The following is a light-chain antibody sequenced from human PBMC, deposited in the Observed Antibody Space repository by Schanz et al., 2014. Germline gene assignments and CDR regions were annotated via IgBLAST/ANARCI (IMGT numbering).Light chain of an antibody. CDR1: QSLLHSNGYNY. CDR3: MQSIQLPLYT. V-gene: IGKV2-28*01. J-gene: IGKJ2*01. Sequence: DIVMTQSPLSLPVTPGEPASISCRSSQSLLHSNGYNYLDWYLQKPGQSPQLLIYLGSNRASGVPDRFSGSGSGTDFTLKISRVEAEDVGVYYCMQSIQLPLYTFGQGTKLEMK. CDR2: LGS.